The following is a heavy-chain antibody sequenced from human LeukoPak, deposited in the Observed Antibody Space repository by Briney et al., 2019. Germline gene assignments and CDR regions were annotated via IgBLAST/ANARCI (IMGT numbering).Heavy chain of an antibody. Sequence: PGGSLRLSCAASGFTFSGSVMTWVRQAPGKGLEWVAVISYDGSNKYYADSVKGRFTISRDNSKNTLYLQMNSLRAEDTAVYYCAKTVSSPYNWNVWDFDYWGQGTLVTVSS. CDR1: GFTFSGSV. CDR2: ISYDGSNK. J-gene: IGHJ4*02. D-gene: IGHD1-20*01. V-gene: IGHV3-30*18. CDR3: AKTVSSPYNWNVWDFDY.